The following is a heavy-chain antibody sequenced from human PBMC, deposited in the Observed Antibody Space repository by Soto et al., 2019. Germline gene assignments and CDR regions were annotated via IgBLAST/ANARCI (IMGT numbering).Heavy chain of an antibody. CDR3: ARVADGSCSGGSCYSFAYYYYMDV. V-gene: IGHV4-31*03. CDR1: GGSISSGGYY. CDR2: IYYSGST. D-gene: IGHD2-15*01. Sequence: QVQLQESGPGLVKPSQTLSLTCTVSGGSISSGGYYWSWIRQHPGKGLEWIGYIYYSGSTYYNPSLKSRVTISVDTSKNQFSLKLSSVTAVDTAVYYCARVADGSCSGGSCYSFAYYYYMDVWGKGTTVTVSS. J-gene: IGHJ6*03.